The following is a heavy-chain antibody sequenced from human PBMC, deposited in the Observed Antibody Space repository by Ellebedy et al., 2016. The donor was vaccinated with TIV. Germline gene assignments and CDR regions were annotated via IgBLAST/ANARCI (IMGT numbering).Heavy chain of an antibody. CDR2: TSQDGSEK. J-gene: IGHJ4*02. V-gene: IGHV3-7*03. CDR3: ARANNFDY. Sequence: GESLKISCTVSGFTFSTSTMSWVRQAPGKGLEWVAKTSQDGSEKYYLDSVKGRFTISRDNAKNSLSLQMNSLRAEDTAVYYCARANNFDYWGQGTLVTVSS. CDR1: GFTFSTST.